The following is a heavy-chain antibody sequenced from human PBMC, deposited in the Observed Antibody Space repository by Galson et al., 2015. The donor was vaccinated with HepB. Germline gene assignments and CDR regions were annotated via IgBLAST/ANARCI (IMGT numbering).Heavy chain of an antibody. D-gene: IGHD6-19*01. CDR3: AKEQRQLLVPAGDAFDS. Sequence: SLRLSCAASGFTFSSYRMHWARQAPGKGLEWEAVISYDGRNRHYPESVKGRFTISRDNSKNTLYLQMKSLRPEDTAVYYCAKEQRQLLVPAGDAFDSWCQGTMITASS. J-gene: IGHJ3*02. CDR2: ISYDGRNR. V-gene: IGHV3-30*18. CDR1: GFTFSSYR.